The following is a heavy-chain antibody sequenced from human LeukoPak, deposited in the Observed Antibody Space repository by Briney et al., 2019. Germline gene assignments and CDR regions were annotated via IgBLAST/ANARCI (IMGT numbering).Heavy chain of an antibody. CDR1: GITISNYG. CDR3: AKRGVVIRVILVGFHKEAYYFDS. V-gene: IGHV3-23*01. CDR2: MSGSGGRT. Sequence: GGSLRLSCAVSGITISNYGMSWVRQAPGKGLGWVAGMSGSGGRTNYADSVNGRFTISRDNPKNTLYLQMNSLRAEDTAVYFCAKRGVVIRVILVGFHKEAYYFDSWGQGALVTVSS. J-gene: IGHJ4*02. D-gene: IGHD3-22*01.